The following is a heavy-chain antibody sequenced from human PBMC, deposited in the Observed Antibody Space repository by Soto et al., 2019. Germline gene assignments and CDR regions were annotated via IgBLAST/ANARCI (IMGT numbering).Heavy chain of an antibody. D-gene: IGHD3-10*01. CDR1: GYTFNTYG. Sequence: QVQLVQSGAEVKKPGASLRVSCKASGYTFNTYGISWVRQAPGKGLEWMGWISTPTGKTNYAHNFQDRVTMTTDTSTTTAYVELRSLTSDDTAVYYFAIHGSGENYFDYWGRGTLVTVSS. CDR3: AIHGSGENYFDY. V-gene: IGHV1-18*04. CDR2: ISTPTGKT. J-gene: IGHJ4*02.